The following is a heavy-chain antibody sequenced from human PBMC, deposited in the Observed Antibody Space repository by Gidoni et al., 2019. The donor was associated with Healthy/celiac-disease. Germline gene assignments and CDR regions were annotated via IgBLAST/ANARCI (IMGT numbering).Heavy chain of an antibody. J-gene: IGHJ5*02. Sequence: QLVESVGVVVQPGRSLRLSCAALGFTFSSYGMHWVRQAPGKGLEWGAVIWYDGSNKYYADSVKGRFTISRDNSKNTLYLQMNSLRAEDTAVYYCARDPNCSGGSCYGGWFDPWGQGTLVTVSS. V-gene: IGHV3-33*01. CDR3: ARDPNCSGGSCYGGWFDP. CDR1: GFTFSSYG. CDR2: IWYDGSNK. D-gene: IGHD2-15*01.